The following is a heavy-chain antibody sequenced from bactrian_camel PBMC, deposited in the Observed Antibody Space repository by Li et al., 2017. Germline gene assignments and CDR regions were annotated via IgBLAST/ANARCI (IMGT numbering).Heavy chain of an antibody. D-gene: IGHD5*01. CDR2: LTDDGKP. V-gene: IGHV3S53*01. Sequence: QLVESGGGSVQTGGSLKLSCLASGDVDSGYCMGWFRQVPGQEREGVAALTDDGKPTYADSVKGRFTISEDNAKHTLYLQMDSLKPEDTAMYYCAATMGDYALGVSLSPGKCEETDFGWWGQGTQVTVS. CDR1: GDVDSGYC. J-gene: IGHJ6*01. CDR3: AATMGDYALGVSLSPGKCEETDFGW.